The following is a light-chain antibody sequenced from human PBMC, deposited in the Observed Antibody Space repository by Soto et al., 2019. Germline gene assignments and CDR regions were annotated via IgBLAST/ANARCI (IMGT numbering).Light chain of an antibody. J-gene: IGKJ1*01. CDR1: RNVGSK. CDR3: QQYDDWPWT. Sequence: ETVMTQSPATLCVSPGERATLSCRASRNVGSKLAWYMQKPGQSPRLLISGASTRAADFPARFSGSGSGTEFILTISSLQSEDFAFYYCQQYDDWPWTFGQGTKVDI. CDR2: GAS. V-gene: IGKV3-15*01.